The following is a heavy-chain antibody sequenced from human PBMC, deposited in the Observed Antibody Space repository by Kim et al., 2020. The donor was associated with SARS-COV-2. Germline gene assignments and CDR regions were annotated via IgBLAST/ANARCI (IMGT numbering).Heavy chain of an antibody. V-gene: IGHV3-30*02. D-gene: IGHD5-12*01. CDR3: AKDLGGWLRALPYYYYGMDV. Sequence: RFTISRDNSKNTLYLQMNSLRAEDTAVYYCAKDLGGWLRALPYYYYGMDVWGQGTTVTVSS. J-gene: IGHJ6*02.